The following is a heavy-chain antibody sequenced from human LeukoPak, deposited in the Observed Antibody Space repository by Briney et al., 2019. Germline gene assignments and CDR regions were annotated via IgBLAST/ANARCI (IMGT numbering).Heavy chain of an antibody. J-gene: IGHJ3*02. D-gene: IGHD6-13*01. CDR1: GASISSYY. CDR3: ARCRGYSSSWARTFDI. Sequence: SETQSLTCTVSGASISSYYWSWIRQPPGKGLEWIGYIYYNGSPNYNPSLKSRVTMSLDTSENQISLKLTSVTAADTAVYYCARCRGYSSSWARTFDIWGQGTMVTVSS. CDR2: IYYNGSP. V-gene: IGHV4-59*01.